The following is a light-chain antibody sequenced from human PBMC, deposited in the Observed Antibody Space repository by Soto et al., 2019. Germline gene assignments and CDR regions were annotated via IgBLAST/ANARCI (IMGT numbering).Light chain of an antibody. Sequence: EIVMTQSPATLSVSPGERATLSCRASQSISDDLAWYQQKPGQSPRLLIYGASTRATAVPGRFSGSGSGTEFTLTITSLQSEDFAVYFCQHYNRWPWTFGQGTQV. CDR2: GAS. J-gene: IGKJ1*01. V-gene: IGKV3-15*01. CDR3: QHYNRWPWT. CDR1: QSISDD.